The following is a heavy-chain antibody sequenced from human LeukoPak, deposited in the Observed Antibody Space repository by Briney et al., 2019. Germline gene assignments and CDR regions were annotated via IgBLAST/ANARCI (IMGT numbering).Heavy chain of an antibody. CDR1: GFTFDDYA. J-gene: IGHJ6*03. V-gene: IGHV3-9*01. CDR2: ISWNSGSI. D-gene: IGHD3-10*01. Sequence: PGRSLRLSCAAPGFTFDDYAMHWVRQAPGKGLEWVSGISWNSGSIGYADSVKGRFTISRDNAKNSLYLQMNSLRTEDTALYYCAKDGYYYGSGSYRPPPYYYYMDVWGKGTTVTISS. CDR3: AKDGYYYGSGSYRPPPYYYYMDV.